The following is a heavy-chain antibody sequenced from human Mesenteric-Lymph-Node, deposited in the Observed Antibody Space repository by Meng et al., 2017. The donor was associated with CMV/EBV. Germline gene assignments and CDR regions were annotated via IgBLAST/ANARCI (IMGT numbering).Heavy chain of an antibody. J-gene: IGHJ6*02. CDR1: GFTFSNYG. CDR2: ISSSSSYI. D-gene: IGHD2-2*01. CDR3: ARDCSSTSCYLTYLTYYYYGMDV. Sequence: GESLKISCAASGFTFSNYGMHWVRQAPGKGLEWVSSISSSSSYIYYADSVKGRFTISRDNAKNSLYLQMNSLRAEDTAVYYCARDCSSTSCYLTYLTYYYYGMDVWGQGTTVTVSS. V-gene: IGHV3-21*01.